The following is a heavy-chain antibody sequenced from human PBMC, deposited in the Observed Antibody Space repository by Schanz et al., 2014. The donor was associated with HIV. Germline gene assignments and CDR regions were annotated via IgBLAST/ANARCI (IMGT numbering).Heavy chain of an antibody. Sequence: QVQVVESGGGVVQPGRSLTLSCATTGFPLRDYGMHWVRQAAGKGLEWLAFISHNGNEKDYGDSVKGRFNISRDNSRNSLYLQMNNLRAEDTAVYGCARQGLRFSFWLDYWGQGTPVTVS. J-gene: IGHJ4*02. CDR1: GFPLRDYG. CDR3: ARQGLRFSFWLDY. D-gene: IGHD4-17*01. CDR2: ISHNGNEK. V-gene: IGHV3-33*08.